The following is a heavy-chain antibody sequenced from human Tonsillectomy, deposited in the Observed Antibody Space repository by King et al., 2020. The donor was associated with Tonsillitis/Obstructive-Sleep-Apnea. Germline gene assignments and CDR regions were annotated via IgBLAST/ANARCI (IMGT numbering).Heavy chain of an antibody. J-gene: IGHJ5*01. CDR1: GYTFTSYT. CDR2: INAANGDT. V-gene: IGHV1-3*01. CDR3: ARDPIVVVVAATVGTGFDNWFDP. Sequence: QLVQSGAEVRKPGASVKVSCKASGYTFTSYTVHWVRQAPGQRLEWMGWINAANGDTKYSQKFQGRVTITSDTAASTAYMELSSLRSEDTAVYYCARDPIVVVVAATVGTGFDNWFDPWGQGTLVTVSS. D-gene: IGHD2-15*01.